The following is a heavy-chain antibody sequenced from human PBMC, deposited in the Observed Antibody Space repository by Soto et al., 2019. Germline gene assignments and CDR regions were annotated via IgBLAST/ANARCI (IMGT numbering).Heavy chain of an antibody. J-gene: IGHJ6*02. CDR2: ISYDGSNK. CDR1: GFTFSSYG. V-gene: IGHV3-30*18. D-gene: IGHD1-26*01. Sequence: QVQLVESGGGVVQPGRSLRLSCTASGFTFSSYGMHWVRQAPGKGLEWVAVISYDGSNKYYADSVKGRFTISRDNSLNTLYLQMHSLGAADRAVYYCAKDVVVGATTGLGDYYYYYGMDVWGQGTTVTVSS. CDR3: AKDVVVGATTGLGDYYYYYGMDV.